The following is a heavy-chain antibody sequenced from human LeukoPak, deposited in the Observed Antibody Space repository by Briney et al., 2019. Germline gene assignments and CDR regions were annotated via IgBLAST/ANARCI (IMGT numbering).Heavy chain of an antibody. CDR3: ARGAEMGATTY. J-gene: IGHJ4*02. V-gene: IGHV4-39*01. CDR2: IYYSVST. CDR1: VGSISSSSYY. D-gene: IGHD1-26*01. Sequence: SETLSLTCTLSVGSISSSSYYWGWIRQPPGKGLEWIGSIYYSVSTYYNPSLKSRVTISVDTSKNQFSLKLSSVTAADTAVYYCARGAEMGATTYWGQGTLVTVSS.